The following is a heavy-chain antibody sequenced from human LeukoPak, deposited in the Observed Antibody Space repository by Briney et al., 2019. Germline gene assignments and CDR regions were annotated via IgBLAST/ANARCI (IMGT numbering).Heavy chain of an antibody. CDR2: INPNDGGT. J-gene: IGHJ4*02. Sequence: GASVKVSCKASGYTFTGYYMHWVRQAPGQGLEWMGWINPNDGGTNYAQEFQGRVTMTRDTSISTAYMELSRLRSDDTALYYCAKPAIDHYDSSGYYSSYFFDYWGQGALVTVSS. CDR3: AKPAIDHYDSSGYYSSYFFDY. CDR1: GYTFTGYY. V-gene: IGHV1-2*02. D-gene: IGHD3-22*01.